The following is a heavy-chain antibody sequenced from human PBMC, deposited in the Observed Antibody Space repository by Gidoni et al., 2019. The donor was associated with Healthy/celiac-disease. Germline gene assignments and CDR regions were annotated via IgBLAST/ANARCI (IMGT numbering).Heavy chain of an antibody. J-gene: IGHJ3*02. CDR2: IYPGDFDT. CDR1: GYSFTSYW. V-gene: IGHV5-51*01. CDR3: ARRRRPSGGSSNDAFDI. Sequence: EVQLVQSGAEVKKPGESLKISCKGSGYSFTSYWIGWVRQMPGKGLEWMGIIYPGDFDTRDSPSFQGQVTISADKSISTAYLQWSSLKASDTAMYYCARRRRPSGGSSNDAFDIWGQGTMVTVSS. D-gene: IGHD2-15*01.